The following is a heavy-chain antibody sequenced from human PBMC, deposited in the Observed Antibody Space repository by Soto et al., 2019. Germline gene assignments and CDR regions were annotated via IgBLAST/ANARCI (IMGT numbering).Heavy chain of an antibody. CDR3: ARATVYSSGWYIDAFDI. J-gene: IGHJ3*02. Sequence: PRGSLRLSCAASGFTFSSYAMHWVRQAPGKGLEWVAVISYDGSNKYYADSVKGRFTISRDNSKNTLYLQMNSLRAEDTAVYYCARATVYSSGWYIDAFDIWGQGTMVTVSS. D-gene: IGHD6-19*01. CDR2: ISYDGSNK. CDR1: GFTFSSYA. V-gene: IGHV3-30-3*01.